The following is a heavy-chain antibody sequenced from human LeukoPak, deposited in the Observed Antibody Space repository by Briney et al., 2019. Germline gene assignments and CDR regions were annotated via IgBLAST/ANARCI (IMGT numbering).Heavy chain of an antibody. CDR1: GFTFSSYW. CDR3: AKDMDSAMAPFDY. CDR2: ISTSSSYI. V-gene: IGHV3-21*04. J-gene: IGHJ4*02. Sequence: PGGSLRLSCAASGFTFSSYWMSWVRQAPGKGLEWVSSISTSSSYIHYVDSVKGRFTISRDNAKNSLYLQMNSLRAEDTAVYYCAKDMDSAMAPFDYWGQGTLVTVSS. D-gene: IGHD5-18*01.